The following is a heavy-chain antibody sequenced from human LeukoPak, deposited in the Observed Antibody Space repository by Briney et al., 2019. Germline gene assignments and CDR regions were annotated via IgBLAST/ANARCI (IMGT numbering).Heavy chain of an antibody. CDR1: GFTVSSNY. CDR3: ARDYTVVAATVVYYYGMDV. Sequence: PGGSLRLSCAASGFTVSSNYMSWVRQAPGKGLEWVSVIYSGGSTYYADSVKGRFTISRDNSKNTLYLQMNSLRAEDTAVYYCARDYTVVAATVVYYYGMDVWGQGITVTVSS. D-gene: IGHD2-15*01. V-gene: IGHV3-53*01. J-gene: IGHJ6*02. CDR2: IYSGGST.